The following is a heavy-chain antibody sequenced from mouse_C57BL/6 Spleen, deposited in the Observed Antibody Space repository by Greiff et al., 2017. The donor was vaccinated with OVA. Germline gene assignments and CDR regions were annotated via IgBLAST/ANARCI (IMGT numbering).Heavy chain of an antibody. J-gene: IGHJ4*01. CDR3: ARGGGSNWGAMDY. D-gene: IGHD4-1*01. CDR2: IDPSDSYT. CDR1: GYTFTSYW. Sequence: QVQLQQPGAELVRPGTSVKLSCKASGYTFTSYWMHWVKQRPGQGLEWIGVIDPSDSYTNSNQKFKGKATLTVDTSSSTAYMQLSSLTSENSAVYYGARGGGSNWGAMDYWGQGTSVTVSS. V-gene: IGHV1-59*01.